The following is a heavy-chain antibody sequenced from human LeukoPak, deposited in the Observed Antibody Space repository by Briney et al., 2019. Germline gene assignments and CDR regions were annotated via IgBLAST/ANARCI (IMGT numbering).Heavy chain of an antibody. CDR2: INPSGGTT. CDR1: GYIFTSYY. CDR3: ARFAVHRRLVVAGQFGLDY. J-gene: IGHJ4*02. Sequence: GASVKVSCKPSGYIFTSYYIHWVRQAPGQGLEWMGVINPSGGTTNYAQKFQGRVTMTRDTSTTIVNMELSSLRSEDTAVYYCARFAVHRRLVVAGQFGLDYWGQGTLATGSS. D-gene: IGHD6-19*01. V-gene: IGHV1-46*01.